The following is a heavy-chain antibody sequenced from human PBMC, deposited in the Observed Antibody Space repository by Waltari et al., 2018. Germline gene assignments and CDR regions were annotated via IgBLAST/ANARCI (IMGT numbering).Heavy chain of an antibody. CDR2: ISSSGSTI. Sequence: EVQLVESGGGLVQPGGSRRLSCAASGFTSSSSEMTWVRQAPGKGLGWVSYISSSGSTIYYADSVKGRFTISRDNAKNSLYLQMNSLRAEDTAVYYCAREAAAGHFDYWGQGTLVTVSS. CDR3: AREAAAGHFDY. CDR1: GFTSSSSE. J-gene: IGHJ4*02. D-gene: IGHD6-13*01. V-gene: IGHV3-48*03.